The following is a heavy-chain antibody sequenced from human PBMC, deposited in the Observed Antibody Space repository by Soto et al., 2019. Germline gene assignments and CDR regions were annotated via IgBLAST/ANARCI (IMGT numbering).Heavy chain of an antibody. CDR1: GLFVTNPY. CDR2: IYSTGDP. D-gene: IGHD1-26*01. CDR3: ATWYSYGYD. J-gene: IGHJ4*02. V-gene: IGHV3-53*01. Sequence: EVQLVESGGGLTQVGGSLRLSCVASGLFVTNPYMTWVRQAPGRGLEWVADIYSTGDPHYADSVKGRFTISRDESTNTLHLQMNSLRVEDTATYYCATWYSYGYDWGQGTLVTVSS.